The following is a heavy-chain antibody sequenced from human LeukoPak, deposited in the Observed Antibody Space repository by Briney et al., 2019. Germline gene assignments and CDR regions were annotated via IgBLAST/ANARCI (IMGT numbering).Heavy chain of an antibody. J-gene: IGHJ4*02. CDR3: ARGRIGYYGSRSYWDY. Sequence: GGSLRLSCVVSGFTFSDYDISWIRQAPGKGLEWLSYISSTSTYTDYADSVKGRFTISRDNAKNSVYLQMNSLRVEDTAVYYCARGRIGYYGSRSYWDYWGQGTLVTVSS. D-gene: IGHD3-10*01. CDR2: ISSTSTYT. CDR1: GFTFSDYD. V-gene: IGHV3-11*05.